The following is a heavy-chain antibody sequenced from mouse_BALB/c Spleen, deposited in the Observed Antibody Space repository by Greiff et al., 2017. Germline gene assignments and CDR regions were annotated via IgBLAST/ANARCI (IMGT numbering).Heavy chain of an antibody. J-gene: IGHJ4*01. Sequence: VQLQQSGAELARPGASVKLSCKASGYTFTSYWMQWVKQRPGQGLEWIGAIYPGDGDTRYTQKFKGKATLTADKSSSTAYMQLSSLASEDSAVYYCARSYGSYYAMDYWGQGTSVTVSS. CDR2: IYPGDGDT. CDR3: ARSYGSYYAMDY. CDR1: GYTFTSYW. D-gene: IGHD1-1*01. V-gene: IGHV1-87*01.